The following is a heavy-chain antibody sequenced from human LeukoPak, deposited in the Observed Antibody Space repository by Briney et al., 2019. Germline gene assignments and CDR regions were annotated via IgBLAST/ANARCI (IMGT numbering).Heavy chain of an antibody. CDR1: GFSLSTSGVG. CDR3: AHTMGSDYSNYYWFDP. V-gene: IGHV2-5*01. Sequence: SGPTLVKPTQTLTLTWTFSGFSLSTSGVGVGWIRQPPGKALEWLALIYWNDDKRYSPSLKSRLTITKDTSKNQVVLTMTNMDPVDTATYYCAHTMGSDYSNYYWFDPWGQGTLVTVSS. D-gene: IGHD4-11*01. CDR2: IYWNDDK. J-gene: IGHJ5*02.